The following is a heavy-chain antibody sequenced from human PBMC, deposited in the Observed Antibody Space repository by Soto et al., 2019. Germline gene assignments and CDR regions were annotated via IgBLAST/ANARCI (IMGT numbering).Heavy chain of an antibody. CDR3: ARSGGDYNYYYDMDV. D-gene: IGHD2-21*02. J-gene: IGHJ6*02. V-gene: IGHV3-74*01. CDR2: IYSDVSTA. Sequence: PGGSLRLSCAASGFTYNTYWMNWVRQVPGKGLMWVSRIYSDVSTARYADSVEGRFTISRDSAKNTVYLQMNSLRAEDTAVYYCARSGGDYNYYYDMDVWGQGTTVTVSS. CDR1: GFTYNTYW.